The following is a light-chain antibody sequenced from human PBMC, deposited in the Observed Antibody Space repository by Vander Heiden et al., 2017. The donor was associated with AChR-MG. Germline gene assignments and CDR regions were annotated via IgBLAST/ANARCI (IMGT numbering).Light chain of an antibody. Sequence: DIQMTQSPSTLSASVGDRITITCRASQSISIWLAWYQQKPGKAPKLLMYKASNLESGVPSRFSGSGSGTEFTLTISSLQPDDFATYFCQQYESSSTFGGGTKVEMK. J-gene: IGKJ4*01. V-gene: IGKV1-5*03. CDR1: QSISIW. CDR2: KAS. CDR3: QQYESSST.